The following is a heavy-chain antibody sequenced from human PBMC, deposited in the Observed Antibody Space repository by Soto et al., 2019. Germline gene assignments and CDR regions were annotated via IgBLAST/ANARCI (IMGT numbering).Heavy chain of an antibody. V-gene: IGHV4-30-4*08. CDR1: GGSISSGDYY. J-gene: IGHJ4*02. Sequence: SVTLSLTCTVSGGSISSGDYYWSWIRQPPGKGLEWIGYIYYSGSTYYNPSLKSRVTISVDTSKNQFSLKLSSVTAADTAVYYCARGGSSFVYCGGDCQHDYWGQGTLVTVSS. D-gene: IGHD2-21*02. CDR3: ARGGSSFVYCGGDCQHDY. CDR2: IYYSGST.